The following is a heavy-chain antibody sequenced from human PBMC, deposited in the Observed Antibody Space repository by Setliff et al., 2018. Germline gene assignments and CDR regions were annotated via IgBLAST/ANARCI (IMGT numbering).Heavy chain of an antibody. CDR3: TRDVYDFRTGEAGP. V-gene: IGHV3-7*01. D-gene: IGHD3-3*01. CDR1: GFTFSSYW. J-gene: IGHJ5*02. CDR2: LNQEGSAK. Sequence: PGGSLRLSCAASGFTFSSYWMAWVRQAPGKGLEWVANLNQEGSAKYYVDSVKGRFTISRDNAKNSLYLQMNSLRAEDTAVYYCTRDVYDFRTGEAGPWGQGARVTVSS.